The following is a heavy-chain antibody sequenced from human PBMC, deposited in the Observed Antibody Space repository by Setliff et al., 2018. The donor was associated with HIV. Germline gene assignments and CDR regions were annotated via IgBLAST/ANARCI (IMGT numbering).Heavy chain of an antibody. V-gene: IGHV1-18*01. D-gene: IGHD6-13*01. CDR2: ISAYNGNT. Sequence: ASVKVSCKASGYTFTSYGIIWVRQAPGQGLEWMGWISAYNGNTNYAQKVQGRVTMTTDTSTSTAYMELSRLRSDDTAVYYCARDSSTWHFDYWGQGTLVTVSS. CDR3: ARDSSTWHFDY. J-gene: IGHJ4*02. CDR1: GYTFTSYG.